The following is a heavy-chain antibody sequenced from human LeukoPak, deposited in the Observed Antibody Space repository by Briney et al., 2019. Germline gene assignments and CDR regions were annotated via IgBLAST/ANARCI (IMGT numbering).Heavy chain of an antibody. J-gene: IGHJ4*02. CDR3: ARGARAGYNLEPFDY. D-gene: IGHD5-24*01. CDR1: GGSMSSHY. CDR2: IYYSGST. Sequence: SETLSLTCTVSGGSMSSHYWSWIRQPPGKGLEWIGYIYYSGSTKYNPSLKSRVTISVDTSKNQFSLKLSSVTAADTAVYYCARGARAGYNLEPFDYWGQGTLVTVSS. V-gene: IGHV4-59*08.